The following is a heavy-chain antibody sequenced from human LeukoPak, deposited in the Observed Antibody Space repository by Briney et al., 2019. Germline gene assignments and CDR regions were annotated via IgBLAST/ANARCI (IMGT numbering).Heavy chain of an antibody. CDR3: ARSSKQQTDFEY. CDR1: GFTFSTYN. D-gene: IGHD6-13*01. CDR2: ISSSRNYV. Sequence: GGSLRLSCAASGFTFSTYNMNWVRQAPGKGLEWVSSISSSRNYVYYADSMKGRFTISRDNAKNSLHLQINSLRAEDTAVYYCARSSKQQTDFEYWGQGTLVTVSS. J-gene: IGHJ4*02. V-gene: IGHV3-21*01.